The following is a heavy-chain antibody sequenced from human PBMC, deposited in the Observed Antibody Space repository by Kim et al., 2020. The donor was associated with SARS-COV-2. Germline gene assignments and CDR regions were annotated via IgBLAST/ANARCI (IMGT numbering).Heavy chain of an antibody. V-gene: IGHV3-49*04. Sequence: GGGLVQPGRSLRLSCTASGFTFGDYAMSWVRQAPGKGLEWVGFIRSKAYGGTTEYAASVKCRFTISRDDSKSIAYLQMNSLKTEDTAVYYCTRVSVSLWFGELLTEDYFDYWGQGTLVTVSS. J-gene: IGHJ4*02. D-gene: IGHD3-10*01. CDR2: IRSKAYGGTT. CDR3: TRVSVSLWFGELLTEDYFDY. CDR1: GFTFGDYA.